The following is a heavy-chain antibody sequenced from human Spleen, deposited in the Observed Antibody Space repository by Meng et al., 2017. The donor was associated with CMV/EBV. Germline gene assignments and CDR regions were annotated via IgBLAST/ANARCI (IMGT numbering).Heavy chain of an antibody. CDR2: IKQDGSEK. D-gene: IGHD3-16*02. V-gene: IGHV3-7*01. CDR3: ARGYRVPLAY. CDR1: GFTFSSYW. Sequence: GESLKISCAASGFTFSSYWMSWVRQAPGKGLEWVANIKQDGSEKYYVDSVKSRFTISRDNAKNSLYLQMNSLRAEDTAVYYCARGYRVPLAYWGQGTLVTVSS. J-gene: IGHJ4*02.